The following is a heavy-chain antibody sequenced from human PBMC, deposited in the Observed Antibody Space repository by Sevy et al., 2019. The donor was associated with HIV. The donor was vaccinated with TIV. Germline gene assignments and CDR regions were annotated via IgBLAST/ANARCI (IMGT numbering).Heavy chain of an antibody. J-gene: IGHJ3*02. D-gene: IGHD3-16*02. CDR1: GDSVSTSSVT. Sequence: SQTLSLTCAISGDSVSTSSVTWNWIRQSPSRGLEWLGRTYYRSKWYNDFAESVESRISINPDTSKNQFSLQLTSVTPDDTDVYHCARFPGESVWGSYRDTFDMWGQGTMVTVSS. CDR2: TYYRSKWYN. CDR3: ARFPGESVWGSYRDTFDM. V-gene: IGHV6-1*01.